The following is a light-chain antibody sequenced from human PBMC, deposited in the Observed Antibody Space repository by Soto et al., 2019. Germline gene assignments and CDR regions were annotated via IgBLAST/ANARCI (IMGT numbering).Light chain of an antibody. CDR1: QSVTSSY. CDR2: DTS. CDR3: QHDDSSPIT. Sequence: EIVLTQSPGTLSLSPEERATLSCRGSQSVTSSYLAWYQQKPGQAPGLLIYDTSTRASGVPDRFSGSGSGTEFTLTISRLEPEDFAVFYCQHDDSSPITFGQGARLEIK. J-gene: IGKJ5*01. V-gene: IGKV3-20*01.